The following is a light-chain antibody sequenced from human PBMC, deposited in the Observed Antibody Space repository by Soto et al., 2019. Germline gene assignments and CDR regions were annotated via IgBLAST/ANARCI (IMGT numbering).Light chain of an antibody. Sequence: QSALTQPPSASGSPGQSVTISCTGTSSDIGGYNSVSWYQQHPGKAPKLMIYEVIKRPSGVPDRFSGSKSGNTASLAVSGLQAEDEADYYCSSYAGTDNVVFGGGTKLTVL. CDR3: SSYAGTDNVV. CDR2: EVI. V-gene: IGLV2-8*01. CDR1: SSDIGGYNS. J-gene: IGLJ2*01.